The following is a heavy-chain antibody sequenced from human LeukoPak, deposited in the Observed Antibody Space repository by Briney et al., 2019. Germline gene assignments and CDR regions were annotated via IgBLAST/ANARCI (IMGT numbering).Heavy chain of an antibody. V-gene: IGHV3-11*04. CDR1: GFTFSDYY. Sequence: GGSLRLSCAASGFTFSDYYMSWIRQAPGKGLEWVSYISSSGSTIYYADSVKGRFTISRDNAKNSLYLQMNSLRAEDTAVYYCARDESEITGRTVTYYYYYMDVWGKGTTVTVSS. CDR2: ISSSGSTI. CDR3: ARDESEITGRTVTYYYYYMDV. J-gene: IGHJ6*03. D-gene: IGHD4-17*01.